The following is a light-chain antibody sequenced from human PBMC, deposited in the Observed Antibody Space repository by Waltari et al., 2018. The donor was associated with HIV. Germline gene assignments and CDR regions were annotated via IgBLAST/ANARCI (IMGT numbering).Light chain of an antibody. CDR2: STS. J-gene: IGLJ3*02. CDR1: TAAVTSVSP. V-gene: IGLV7-43*01. Sequence: QTVVTQAPSLTVSPGGTVTLTCASTTAAVTSVSPPTWFQQKPGQAPMPLIYSTSNTHSWTPARFSGYLLGGKAALTLSGVQPEDEADYYCLLYYGDANGVFGGGTTLTVL. CDR3: LLYYGDANGV.